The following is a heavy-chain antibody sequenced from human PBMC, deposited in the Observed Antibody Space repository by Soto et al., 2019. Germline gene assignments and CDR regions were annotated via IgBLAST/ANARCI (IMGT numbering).Heavy chain of an antibody. V-gene: IGHV3-23*01. CDR3: ARQRNYYDSTGQYTFGPGDPPP. D-gene: IGHD3-22*01. Sequence: GGSLRLSCAASGFTFSSYAMSWVRQAPGKGLEWASAISGSGGSTYYADSVKGRFTISRDNSKNTLYLQMNSLRAEDTAVYYCARQRNYYDSTGQYTFGPGDPPPSGQGTLLNLST. J-gene: IGHJ5*02. CDR2: ISGSGGST. CDR1: GFTFSSYA.